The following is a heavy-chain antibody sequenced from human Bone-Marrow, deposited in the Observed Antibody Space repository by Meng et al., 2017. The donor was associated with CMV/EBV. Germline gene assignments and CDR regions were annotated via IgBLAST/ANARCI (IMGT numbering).Heavy chain of an antibody. CDR1: GGSISSYY. Sequence: GSLRLSCTVSGGSISSYYWSWIRQPPGKGLEWIGYIYYSGSTNYNPSLKSRVTISVDTSKNQFSLKLSSVTAADTAVYYCARGYSGSYLDYFDYWGQGTLVTVS. CDR3: ARGYSGSYLDYFDY. J-gene: IGHJ4*02. V-gene: IGHV4-59*01. D-gene: IGHD1-26*01. CDR2: IYYSGST.